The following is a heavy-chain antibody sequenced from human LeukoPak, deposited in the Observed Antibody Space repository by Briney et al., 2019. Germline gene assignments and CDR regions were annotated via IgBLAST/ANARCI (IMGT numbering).Heavy chain of an antibody. J-gene: IGHJ3*02. CDR3: AKYYATYLYDNSAYDDDFYI. D-gene: IGHD3-22*01. CDR1: GFTFSSYA. V-gene: IGHV3-21*01. CDR2: ISSSSNYI. Sequence: GGSLRLSCAASGFTFSSYAMSWVRQAPGKGLEWVSFISSSSNYIYYADSVTGRFTISRDNAKNSLYLQMNSLRAEDTAVYYCAKYYATYLYDNSAYDDDFYIWGQGTMVTVSS.